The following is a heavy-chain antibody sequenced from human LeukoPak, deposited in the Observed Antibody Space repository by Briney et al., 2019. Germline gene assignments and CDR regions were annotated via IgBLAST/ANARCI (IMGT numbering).Heavy chain of an antibody. CDR3: AREGTRWLQPADY. V-gene: IGHV3-7*01. CDR2: IKQYGGET. Sequence: QSGGSLRLSCAASGFTISTYWMTWVRQAPGKGLEWVATIKQYGGETHYVDSVKGRFTISRDNAKNLVYLQVNSLGADDTALYYCAREGTRWLQPADYWGQGTLVTVSS. J-gene: IGHJ4*02. D-gene: IGHD5-24*01. CDR1: GFTISTYW.